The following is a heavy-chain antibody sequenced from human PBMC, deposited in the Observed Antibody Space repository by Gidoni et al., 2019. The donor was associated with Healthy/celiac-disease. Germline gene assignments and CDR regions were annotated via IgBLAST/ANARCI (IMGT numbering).Heavy chain of an antibody. J-gene: IGHJ3*02. Sequence: EVQLVESGGGLVKPGGSLSLSCAASGFPSSSYSMNWVRQAPGKGLEWVSSMSSSSSYIYYADSVKGRFTISRDNAKNSLYLQMNSLRAEDTAVYYCARPLLTTVTTKGGAFDIWGQGTMVTVSS. V-gene: IGHV3-21*01. CDR1: GFPSSSYS. D-gene: IGHD4-17*01. CDR2: MSSSSSYI. CDR3: ARPLLTTVTTKGGAFDI.